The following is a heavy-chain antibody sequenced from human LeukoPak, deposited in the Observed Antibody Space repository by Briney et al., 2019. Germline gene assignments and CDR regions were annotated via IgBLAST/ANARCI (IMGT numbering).Heavy chain of an antibody. J-gene: IGHJ4*02. D-gene: IGHD3-3*01. Sequence: GGSLRLSCAASGFTFSSYAMSWVRQAPGKGLEWVSGISGSGGSTYYADAVKGRFTISRDNSKNTLYLQMNSLRAEDTAVYYCAKDSFITIFGVGSDYWGQGTLVTVSS. CDR3: AKDSFITIFGVGSDY. CDR2: ISGSGGST. CDR1: GFTFSSYA. V-gene: IGHV3-23*01.